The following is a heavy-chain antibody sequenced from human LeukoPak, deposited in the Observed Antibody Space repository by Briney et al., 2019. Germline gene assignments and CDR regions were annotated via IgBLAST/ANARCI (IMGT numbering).Heavy chain of an antibody. CDR1: GFTVGSNY. V-gene: IGHV3-33*08. J-gene: IGHJ4*02. Sequence: GSLRLSCAASGFTVGSNYMSWVRQAPGKGLEWVAVLWYDGRIKYYAESVKGRFTISGDNFKSTLYLQMNSLRAEDTAVYYCARDYCGGECYVDYWGQGTLVTVSS. D-gene: IGHD2-21*01. CDR2: LWYDGRIK. CDR3: ARDYCGGECYVDY.